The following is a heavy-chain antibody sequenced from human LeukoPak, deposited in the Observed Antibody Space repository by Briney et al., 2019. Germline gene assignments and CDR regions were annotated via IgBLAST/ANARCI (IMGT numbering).Heavy chain of an antibody. CDR2: IYYSGST. CDR3: ARGNCNYPSHIDY. CDR1: GGSISSYY. J-gene: IGHJ4*02. V-gene: IGHV4-59*01. Sequence: SETLSLTCTVSGGSISSYYWSWIRQPPGKGLEWIGYIYYSGSTNYNPSLKSRVTISVDTSKNQFSLKLSSVTAADTAVYYCARGNCNYPSHIDYWGQGTLVTVSS. D-gene: IGHD1-7*01.